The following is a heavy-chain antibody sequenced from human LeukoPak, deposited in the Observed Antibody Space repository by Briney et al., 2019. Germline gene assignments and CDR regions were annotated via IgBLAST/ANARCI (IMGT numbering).Heavy chain of an antibody. V-gene: IGHV4-4*02. J-gene: IGHJ4*02. CDR2: VNLQGGT. CDR3: AREGGSYRPLDY. CDR1: GGSMTQPHY. Sequence: SGTLSLTCAVSGGSMTQPHYWAGVRQPPGKGLEWIGEVNLQGGTNYNPSLLRRVSISGDTSANHVSLQMTSVTAADTAVYYCAREGGSYRPLDYSGQGTLVTVSS. D-gene: IGHD3-16*02.